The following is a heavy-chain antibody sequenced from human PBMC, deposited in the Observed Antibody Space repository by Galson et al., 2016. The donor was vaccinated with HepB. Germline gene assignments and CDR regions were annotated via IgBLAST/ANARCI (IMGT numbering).Heavy chain of an antibody. Sequence: SLRLSCAASGFSFSSYAMHWVRQAPGKGLEWVANIKQDESEKYYVDSIKGRYTIFRDNGEQSLYLQMNSLRAEDTAVYYCARVRYYGSDLWGQGTLVTVSS. V-gene: IGHV3-7*01. J-gene: IGHJ5*02. D-gene: IGHD3-10*01. CDR3: ARVRYYGSDL. CDR2: IKQDESEK. CDR1: GFSFSSYA.